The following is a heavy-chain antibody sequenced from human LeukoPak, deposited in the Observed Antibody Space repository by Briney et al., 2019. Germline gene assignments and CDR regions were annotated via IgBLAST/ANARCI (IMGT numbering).Heavy chain of an antibody. J-gene: IGHJ5*02. CDR2: ISSSGSTI. Sequence: TGGSLRLSCAASGFTLSDYYRSWIGQAQGKGREWVSYISSSGSTIYYADSVKGRFTISRDNAKNSLYLQMNSLRAEDTAVYYCARYGTMVRGVILNWFDPWGQGTLVTVSS. V-gene: IGHV3-11*04. CDR1: GFTLSDYY. D-gene: IGHD3-10*01. CDR3: ARYGTMVRGVILNWFDP.